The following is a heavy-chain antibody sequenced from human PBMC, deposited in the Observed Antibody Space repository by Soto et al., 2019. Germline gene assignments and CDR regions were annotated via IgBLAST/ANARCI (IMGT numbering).Heavy chain of an antibody. CDR1: GYIFATSW. CDR3: ARRDCSSAPCYRWFDP. Sequence: GESLKISCKGSGYIFATSWIGWVRQMPGKGLGWRGIIYPGDSDTRYSSSCQGQVTISADKSINTAYLQWSSLKASDTARYYCARRDCSSAPCYRWFDPWGQGTLVTVSS. V-gene: IGHV5-51*01. D-gene: IGHD2-2*02. CDR2: IYPGDSDT. J-gene: IGHJ5*02.